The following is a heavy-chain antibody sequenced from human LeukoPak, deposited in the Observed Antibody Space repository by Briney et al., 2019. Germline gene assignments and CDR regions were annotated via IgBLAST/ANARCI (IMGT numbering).Heavy chain of an antibody. CDR3: ARDRVAGEVSNKYGVDV. V-gene: IGHV4-4*07. CDR2: VHVTRGT. Sequence: PSETLSLTCSVSGGSISSHYWSWIRQPAGKGLEWIGRVHVTRGTNYNPSLKSRVTMSVDTSKSQFSLRLSSMTAADMAVYYCARDRVAGEVSNKYGVDVWGQGTIVTVSS. D-gene: IGHD6-19*01. CDR1: GGSISSHY. J-gene: IGHJ6*02.